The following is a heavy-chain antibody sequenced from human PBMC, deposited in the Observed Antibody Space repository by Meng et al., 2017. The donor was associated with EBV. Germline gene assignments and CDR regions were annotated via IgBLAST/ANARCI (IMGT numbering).Heavy chain of an antibody. J-gene: IGHJ4*02. CDR1: GFSLSTSGVG. CDR2: YYWDGDN. D-gene: IGHD3-10*01. Sequence: TLKWSCPALLTPKQTLMLTCTFSGFSLSTSGVGGGWIRQPPGKALDWLVLYYWDGDNHYNPSVRSRLTSTKGTSENQVILTLTNVDPVDTGTYYCAHRHRDAGFGEAFDYWGPGILVTVSS. CDR3: AHRHRDAGFGEAFDY. V-gene: IGHV2-5*02.